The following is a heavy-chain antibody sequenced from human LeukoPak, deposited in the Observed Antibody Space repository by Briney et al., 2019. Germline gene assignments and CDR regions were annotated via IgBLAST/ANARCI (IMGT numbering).Heavy chain of an antibody. V-gene: IGHV3-21*01. D-gene: IGHD3-3*01. Sequence: GGSLRLSCAASGFTFSSYSMNWVRQAPGKGLEWVSSISSSSSYIYYADSVKGRFTISRDNAKNSLYLQMNSLRAEDTAVYYCARDHNYDFWSGFWFDPWGQGTLVTVSS. CDR1: GFTFSSYS. CDR3: ARDHNYDFWSGFWFDP. J-gene: IGHJ5*02. CDR2: ISSSSSYI.